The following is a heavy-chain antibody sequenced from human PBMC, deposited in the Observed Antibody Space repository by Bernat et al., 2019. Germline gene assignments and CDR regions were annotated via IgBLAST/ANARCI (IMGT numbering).Heavy chain of an antibody. J-gene: IGHJ3*02. D-gene: IGHD2/OR15-2a*01. Sequence: EVQLVESGGGLVKPGGSLRLSCAASGFTFSNAWMSWVRQAPGKGLEWVGRIKSKTDGGTTDYAAPVKGRSPTSRKDPKTTRYLQRNSLKTEDKAVYYGPTTLLTEVLVIWGKGKRAP. CDR2: IKSKTDGGTT. CDR3: PTTLLTEVLVI. CDR1: GFTFSNAW. V-gene: IGHV3-15*01.